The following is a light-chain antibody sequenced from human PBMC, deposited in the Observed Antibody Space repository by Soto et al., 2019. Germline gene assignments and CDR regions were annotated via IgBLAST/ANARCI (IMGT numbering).Light chain of an antibody. CDR1: QSISSW. Sequence: DIQMTQSPSTLSASVGDRVTITCRASQSISSWLAWYQQKPGQAPKLLIYDASSLESGVPSRFSGSGSGTEFTLTISSLQPDDVATYYCQQYNSYSPKTFGQGTKVEIK. V-gene: IGKV1-5*01. CDR3: QQYNSYSPKT. CDR2: DAS. J-gene: IGKJ1*01.